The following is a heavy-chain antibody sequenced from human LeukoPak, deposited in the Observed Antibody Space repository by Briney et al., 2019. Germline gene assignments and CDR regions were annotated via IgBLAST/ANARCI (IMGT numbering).Heavy chain of an antibody. D-gene: IGHD3-3*01. Sequence: PGGSLRLSCAASGFTLSNHWMIWVRQAPGKGLECVANIKQDGIEKYYLDSVKGRFTISRGNSKNTLYLQMNSLRAEDTAVYYCAKDGSLYAYYDFWSGYIGNAFDIWGQGTMVTVSS. CDR3: AKDGSLYAYYDFWSGYIGNAFDI. V-gene: IGHV3-7*01. J-gene: IGHJ3*02. CDR1: GFTLSNHW. CDR2: IKQDGIEK.